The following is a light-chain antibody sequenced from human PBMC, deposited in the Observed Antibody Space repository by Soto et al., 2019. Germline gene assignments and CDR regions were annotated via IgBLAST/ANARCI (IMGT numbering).Light chain of an antibody. CDR3: MQALQTPLT. CDR2: LGS. J-gene: IGKJ4*01. Sequence: DIVMTQSPLSLPVTPGEPASISCRSSQSLLHTNGYNYLDWYLQKPGQSPQVLIYLGSIRASGVPDRFSGSGSGTDFTLKISRVEAEDVGVYYCMQALQTPLTLGGGTKVEIK. V-gene: IGKV2-28*01. CDR1: QSLLHTNGYNY.